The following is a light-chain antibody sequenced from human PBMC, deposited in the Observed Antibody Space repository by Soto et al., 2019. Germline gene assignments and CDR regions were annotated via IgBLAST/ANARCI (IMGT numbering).Light chain of an antibody. CDR1: QSVSSSY. J-gene: IGKJ1*01. CDR3: QQYGISPRT. CDR2: GAS. Sequence: EIVLTQSPGTLSLSPGERATLSCRVSQSVSSSYLAWYQQKPGQAPRLLIFGASNRATGIPDRFSGSGSGTDFTLTISRLEAEDFAVYYCQQYGISPRTVGQGTKVESK. V-gene: IGKV3-20*01.